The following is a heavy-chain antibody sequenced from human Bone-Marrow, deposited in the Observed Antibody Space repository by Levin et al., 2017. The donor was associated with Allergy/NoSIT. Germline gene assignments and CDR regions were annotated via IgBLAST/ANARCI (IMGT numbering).Heavy chain of an antibody. CDR1: GYTFTSYD. CDR3: ARHYRYCSSTSCYDAFDI. D-gene: IGHD2-2*01. Sequence: ASVKVSCKASGYTFTSYDINWVRQATGQGLEWMGWMNPNSGNTGYAQKFQGRVTMTRNTSISTAYMELSSLRSEDTAVYYCARHYRYCSSTSCYDAFDIWGQGTMVTVSS. J-gene: IGHJ3*02. CDR2: MNPNSGNT. V-gene: IGHV1-8*01.